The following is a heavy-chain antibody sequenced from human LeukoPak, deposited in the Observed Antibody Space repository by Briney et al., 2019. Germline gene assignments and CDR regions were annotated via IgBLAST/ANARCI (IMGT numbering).Heavy chain of an antibody. J-gene: IGHJ4*02. Sequence: ASVKDSRKDSRYSLKSSSTSWVRQAPGQGLEWMGWISAYNGNTNYAQKLQGRVTMTTDTSTSTAYMELRSLRSDDTAVYYCARGASGDYWGQGTLVTVSS. CDR3: ARGASGDY. V-gene: IGHV1-18*01. D-gene: IGHD3-10*01. CDR1: RYSLKSSS. CDR2: ISAYNGNT.